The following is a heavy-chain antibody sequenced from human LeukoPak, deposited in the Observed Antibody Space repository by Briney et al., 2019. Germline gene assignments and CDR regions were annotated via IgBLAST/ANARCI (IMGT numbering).Heavy chain of an antibody. CDR3: ASRATVTTDRFWFDP. CDR1: GGSMNSGSYY. CDR2: IYSGGST. D-gene: IGHD4-11*01. J-gene: IGHJ5*02. Sequence: ETLSLTCTVSGGSMNSGSYYWGWIRQAPGKGLEWVSVIYSGGSTSYADSVKGRFTISRDNSKNTLYLQMNSLRAEDTAVYYCASRATVTTDRFWFDPWGQGTLVTVSS. V-gene: IGHV3-53*01.